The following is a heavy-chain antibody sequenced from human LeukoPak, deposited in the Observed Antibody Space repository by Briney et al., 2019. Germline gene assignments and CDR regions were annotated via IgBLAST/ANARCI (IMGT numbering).Heavy chain of an antibody. CDR1: GFTFSSYE. D-gene: IGHD4-17*01. J-gene: IGHJ6*03. CDR3: ARLEHDYGDYVWPTEIRSPYYYYYMDV. CDR2: ISSSGSTI. Sequence: GGSLRLSCAASGFTFSSYEMNWVRQAPGKGLEWVSYISSSGSTIYYADSVKGRFTISRDNAKNSLYLQMNSLRAEDTAVYYCARLEHDYGDYVWPTEIRSPYYYYYMDVWGKGTTVTISS. V-gene: IGHV3-48*03.